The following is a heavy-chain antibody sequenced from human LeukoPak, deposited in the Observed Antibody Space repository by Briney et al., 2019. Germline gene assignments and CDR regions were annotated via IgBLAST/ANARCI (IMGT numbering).Heavy chain of an antibody. CDR3: ARGPWEIVEEDY. CDR1: GYTFTSYD. Sequence: ASVKVSCKASGYTFTSYDINWVRQATGQGLEWMGWMNPNSGNTGYAQKFRGRVTMTRNTSISTAYMELSSLRSEGTAVYYCARGPWEIVEEDYWGQGTLVTVSS. J-gene: IGHJ4*02. D-gene: IGHD5-12*01. CDR2: MNPNSGNT. V-gene: IGHV1-8*01.